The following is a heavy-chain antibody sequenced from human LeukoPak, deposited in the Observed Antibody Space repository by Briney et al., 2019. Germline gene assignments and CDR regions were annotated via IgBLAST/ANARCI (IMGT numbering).Heavy chain of an antibody. Sequence: SETLSLTRAVYGGSFSGYYWSWIRQPPGKGLEWIGEINHSGSTNYNPSLKSRVTISVDTSKNQFSLKLSSVTAAGTALYYCATNWNLDYWGQGTLVTVSS. D-gene: IGHD1-1*01. J-gene: IGHJ4*02. CDR1: GGSFSGYY. V-gene: IGHV4-34*01. CDR2: INHSGST. CDR3: ATNWNLDY.